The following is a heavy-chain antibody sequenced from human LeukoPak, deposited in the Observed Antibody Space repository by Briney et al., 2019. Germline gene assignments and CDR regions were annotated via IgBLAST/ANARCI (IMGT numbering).Heavy chain of an antibody. CDR3: ARDTEYYDFWSGYSAALDYYYGMDV. V-gene: IGHV3-21*01. D-gene: IGHD3-3*01. CDR1: GITFSSYS. CDR2: ISSSSSYI. Sequence: GGSLRLSCAASGITFSSYSMNWVRQAPGKGLEWVSSISSSSSYIYYADSVKGRFTISRDNAKNSLYLQMNSLRAEDTAVYYCARDTEYYDFWSGYSAALDYYYGMDVWGQGTTVTVSS. J-gene: IGHJ6*02.